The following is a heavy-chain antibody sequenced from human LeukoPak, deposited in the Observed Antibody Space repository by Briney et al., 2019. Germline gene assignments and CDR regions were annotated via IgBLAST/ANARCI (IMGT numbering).Heavy chain of an antibody. V-gene: IGHV3-15*01. J-gene: IGHJ4*02. Sequence: GSLRLSCAASGFTFSNARIRWVRQAPGKGLEWVGRIKSKTDGGTTDYAAPVKGRFTISRDDSKNTLYLQMNSLKAEDTAVYYCTTVDYGDFIDYWGQGTLVTVSS. CDR3: TTVDYGDFIDY. CDR1: GFTFSNAR. D-gene: IGHD4-17*01. CDR2: IKSKTDGGTT.